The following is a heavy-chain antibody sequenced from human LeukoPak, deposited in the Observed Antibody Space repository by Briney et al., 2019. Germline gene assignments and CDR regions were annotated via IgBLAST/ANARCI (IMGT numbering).Heavy chain of an antibody. CDR1: GGSISTGGYY. J-gene: IGHJ6*02. CDR3: ARASRYYYYGMDV. V-gene: IGHV4-31*03. CDR2: MYYSGST. Sequence: SQTLSLTCTVSGGSISTGGYYWSWVRQHPGKGLEWIGYMYYSGSTYYSPSLKSRVSISVDTSKNQFSLKLSSVTAADTAVYYCARASRYYYYGMDVWGQGTTVTVSS.